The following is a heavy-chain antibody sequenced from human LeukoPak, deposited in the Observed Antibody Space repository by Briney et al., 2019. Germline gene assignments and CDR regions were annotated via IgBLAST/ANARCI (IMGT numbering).Heavy chain of an antibody. D-gene: IGHD2-21*02. Sequence: ASVKVSCKASGYTFTGYYMHWVREAPGQGLEWMGWINPNSGGTNYAQKFQGRVTMTRDTSISTAYMELSRLRSDDTAVYYCARAHCGGDCYSRWFDPWGQGTLVTVSS. J-gene: IGHJ5*02. CDR2: INPNSGGT. CDR1: GYTFTGYY. V-gene: IGHV1-2*02. CDR3: ARAHCGGDCYSRWFDP.